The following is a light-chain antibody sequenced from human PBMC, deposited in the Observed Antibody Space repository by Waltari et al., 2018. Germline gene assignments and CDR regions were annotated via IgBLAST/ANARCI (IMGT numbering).Light chain of an antibody. CDR1: QSVLYSSNKKNY. Sequence: DIVMTQPPDSLAVSLGERATINCKSSQSVLYSSNKKNYLTWYQQKSGQPPKLLIYWASTRESGVPDRFSGNGSGTDFTLTISSLQAEDVAVYYCQQYYTTPPTFGPGTRVDI. CDR3: QQYYTTPPT. J-gene: IGKJ3*01. CDR2: WAS. V-gene: IGKV4-1*01.